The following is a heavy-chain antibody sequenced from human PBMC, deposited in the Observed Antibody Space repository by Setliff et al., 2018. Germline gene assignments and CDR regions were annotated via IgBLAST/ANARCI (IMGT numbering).Heavy chain of an antibody. CDR3: ARASSGWYSAYYYYMDV. Sequence: PSETLSLTCTVSGDSISSRRSYWGWFRQPAGKGLEWIGQIYTSWSTNYNPSLESRLTITIDTSKNQFSLNLTSVTAADTAVYYCARASSGWYSAYYYYMDVWGKGTTVTVSS. D-gene: IGHD6-19*01. CDR1: GDSISSRRSY. V-gene: IGHV4-61*09. J-gene: IGHJ6*03. CDR2: IYTSWST.